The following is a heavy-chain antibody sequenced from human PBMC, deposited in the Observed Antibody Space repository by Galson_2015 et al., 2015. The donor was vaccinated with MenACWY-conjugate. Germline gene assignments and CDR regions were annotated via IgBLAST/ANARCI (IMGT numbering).Heavy chain of an antibody. CDR2: IYHSGST. V-gene: IGHV4-4*02. D-gene: IGHD3-22*01. CDR3: ARRGMGSGYLRGDAFDI. J-gene: IGHJ3*02. Sequence: NWWSWVRQPPGKGLEWIGEIYHSGSTNYNPSLKSRVTISVDKSKNQFSLKLSSVTAADTAVYYCARRGMGSGYLRGDAFDIWGQGTMVTVSS. CDR1: NW.